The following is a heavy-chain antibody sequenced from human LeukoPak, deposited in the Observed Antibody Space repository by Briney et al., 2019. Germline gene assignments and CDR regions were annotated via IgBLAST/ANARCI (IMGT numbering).Heavy chain of an antibody. D-gene: IGHD4-17*01. CDR3: ARGAYGDHDY. CDR2: IYYSGST. Sequence: SETLSLTCTVSGGSISSYYWSWIRQPPGKGLEWIGYIYYSGSTNYNPSLKSRVTISVDTSKNQFSLKLSSVTAADTAVYYCARGAYGDHDYWGQGTLVTVSS. V-gene: IGHV4-59*01. J-gene: IGHJ4*02. CDR1: GGSISSYY.